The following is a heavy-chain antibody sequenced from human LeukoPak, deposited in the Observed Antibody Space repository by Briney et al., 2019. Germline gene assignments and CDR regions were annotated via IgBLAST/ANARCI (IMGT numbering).Heavy chain of an antibody. CDR2: ISQDGTES. V-gene: IGHV3-7*04. J-gene: IGHJ4*02. CDR3: ARDSTGTVFDL. CDR1: GFTFSNAW. D-gene: IGHD1-1*01. Sequence: GGSLRLSCAASGFTFSNAWMSWVRQAPGKGLEWVAQISQDGTESYSVDSVRGRFTISRDNAKNSVYLQMNSLRPEDTAVYYCARDSTGTVFDLWGQGTLVTVSS.